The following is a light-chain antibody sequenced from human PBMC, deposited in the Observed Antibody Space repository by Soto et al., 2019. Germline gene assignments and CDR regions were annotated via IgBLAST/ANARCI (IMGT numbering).Light chain of an antibody. CDR3: SSYTSSSTLYV. CDR2: DVS. Sequence: QSALTQPASVSGSPGQSITISCTGTSSDVGGYNYVSWYQQHPGKAPKLMIYDVSKRPSWVSNRFSGSKSGNTASLTISGLQAEDEADYYCSSYTSSSTLYVFGTGTELTVL. CDR1: SSDVGGYNY. J-gene: IGLJ1*01. V-gene: IGLV2-14*01.